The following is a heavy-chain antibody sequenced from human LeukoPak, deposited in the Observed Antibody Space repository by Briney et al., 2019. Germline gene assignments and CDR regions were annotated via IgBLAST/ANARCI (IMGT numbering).Heavy chain of an antibody. CDR3: AREVGPGIANRWFDP. CDR2: IYYSGST. Sequence: SETLSLTCTVSGGSISGYYWSWIRQPPGKGLEWIGYIYYSGSTNYNPSLKSRVTISVDTSKNQFSLKLSSVTAADTAVYYCAREVGPGIANRWFDPWGQGTLVTVSS. V-gene: IGHV4-59*01. CDR1: GGSISGYY. J-gene: IGHJ5*02. D-gene: IGHD6-13*01.